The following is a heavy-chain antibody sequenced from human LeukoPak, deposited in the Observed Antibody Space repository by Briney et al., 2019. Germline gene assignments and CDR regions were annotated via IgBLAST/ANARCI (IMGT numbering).Heavy chain of an antibody. Sequence: ASVKVSCKASGYTFTGYYMHWVRQAPGQGLEWMGWINPNSGGTNYAQKFQGRVTMTRDTSISTAYMELSSLTSDDTAVYYGARRVGGDGYGAYYFDYWGEGTLVTVSS. D-gene: IGHD5-18*01. CDR3: ARRVGGDGYGAYYFDY. CDR2: INPNSGGT. J-gene: IGHJ4*02. V-gene: IGHV1-2*02. CDR1: GYTFTGYY.